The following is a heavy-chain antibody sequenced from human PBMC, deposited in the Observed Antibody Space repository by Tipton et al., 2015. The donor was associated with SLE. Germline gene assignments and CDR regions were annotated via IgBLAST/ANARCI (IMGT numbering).Heavy chain of an antibody. CDR3: ARTIAVAGSAFDI. D-gene: IGHD6-19*01. CDR1: GFTFSSYW. CDR2: INSDGSST. V-gene: IGHV3-74*01. J-gene: IGHJ3*02. Sequence: SLRLSCAASGFTFSSYWMHWVRQAPGKGLVWVSRINSDGSSTSYADSVKGRFTISRDNAKNTLYLQMNSLRAEDTAVYYCARTIAVAGSAFDIWGQGTMVTVSS.